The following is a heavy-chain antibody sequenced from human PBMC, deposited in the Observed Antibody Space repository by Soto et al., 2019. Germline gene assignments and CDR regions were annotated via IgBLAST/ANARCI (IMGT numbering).Heavy chain of an antibody. D-gene: IGHD2-15*01. Sequence: ASVKVSCKSSGYTFTSCCISWGRQAPGQGLEWMGWISAYNGNTTYAQKLQGRVTMTTDTSTSTAYMELRSLRSDDTAVYYCARVVRDWYFDLWGRGTLVTVSS. V-gene: IGHV1-18*01. CDR2: ISAYNGNT. CDR1: GYTFTSCC. J-gene: IGHJ2*01. CDR3: ARVVRDWYFDL.